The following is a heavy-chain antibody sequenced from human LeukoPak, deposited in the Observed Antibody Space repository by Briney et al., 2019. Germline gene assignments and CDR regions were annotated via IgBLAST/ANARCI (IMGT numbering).Heavy chain of an antibody. CDR2: INSGGRTI. CDR1: GFTFSSYS. D-gene: IGHD3-3*01. V-gene: IGHV3-48*04. CDR3: ARAGVNYDFWSGYGPFDY. J-gene: IGHJ4*02. Sequence: GGSLRLSCAASGFTFSSYSMNWVRQAPGKGLEWVSYINSGGRTIYYADSVKGRFTISRDNAKNSLYLQMNSLRAEDTAVYYCARAGVNYDFWSGYGPFDYWGQGTLVTVSS.